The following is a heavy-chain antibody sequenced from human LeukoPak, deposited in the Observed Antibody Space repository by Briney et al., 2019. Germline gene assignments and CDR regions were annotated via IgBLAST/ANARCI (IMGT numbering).Heavy chain of an antibody. D-gene: IGHD3-22*01. V-gene: IGHV1-2*02. CDR1: GYTFTVYF. Sequence: ASVKVSCKASGYTFTVYFMHWVRQAPGQGLEWMGWINPNSGGTNYAQKFQGRVTMTRDTSISTAYMELSRLRSDDTAVYYCARELNYDSSGYYFDYWGQGALVTVSS. J-gene: IGHJ4*02. CDR3: ARELNYDSSGYYFDY. CDR2: INPNSGGT.